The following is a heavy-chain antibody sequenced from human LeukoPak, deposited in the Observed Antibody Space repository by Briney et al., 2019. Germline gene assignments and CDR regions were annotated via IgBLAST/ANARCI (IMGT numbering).Heavy chain of an antibody. CDR3: ARRSTIFGVVKIKYYFDY. J-gene: IGHJ4*02. CDR2: IYSGGST. V-gene: IGHV3-66*01. D-gene: IGHD3-3*01. CDR1: GFTVSSNY. Sequence: GGSLRLSCAASGFTVSSNYMSWVRQAPGKGLEWVSVIYSGGSTYYADSVKGRFTISRDNSKNTLYLQMNSLRAEDTAVYYCARRSTIFGVVKIKYYFDYWGQGTLVTVSS.